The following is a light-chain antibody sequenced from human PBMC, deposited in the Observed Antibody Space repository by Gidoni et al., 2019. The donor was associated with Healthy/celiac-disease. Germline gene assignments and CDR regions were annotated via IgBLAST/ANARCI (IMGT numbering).Light chain of an antibody. CDR1: QSDSSN. Sequence: EIVMTQSPATLSVSPGERATLSCRASQSDSSNLAWYQQKPGQAPRLLLYGASTRATGIPARFSGSGSATEFTLTISSLQSEDFAVSYCQQYNNWPLLTFGGGTKVEIK. CDR2: GAS. V-gene: IGKV3-15*01. CDR3: QQYNNWPLLT. J-gene: IGKJ4*01.